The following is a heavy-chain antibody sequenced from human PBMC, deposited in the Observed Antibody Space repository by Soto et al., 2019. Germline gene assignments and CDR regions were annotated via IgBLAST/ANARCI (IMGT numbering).Heavy chain of an antibody. CDR1: GFTFSSYA. V-gene: IGHV3-23*01. D-gene: IGHD2-15*01. Sequence: GGSLRLSCAASGFTFSSYAMSWVRQAPGKGLEWVSAISGSGGSTYYADSVKGRFTISRDNSKNALYLQMNSLRAEDTAVYYCAKCWWQLDYFDYWGQGTLVTVSS. J-gene: IGHJ4*02. CDR2: ISGSGGST. CDR3: AKCWWQLDYFDY.